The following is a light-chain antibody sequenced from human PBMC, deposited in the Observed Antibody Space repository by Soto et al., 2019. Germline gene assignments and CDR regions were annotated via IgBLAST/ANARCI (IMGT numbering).Light chain of an antibody. CDR1: QGISNY. CDR2: GAS. CDR3: QKYNNAPLT. Sequence: DIQMTQSPSSLSASVGDRVTITCRASQGISNYVAWYQQKPGKVPKLLIYGASTLQPGVPSRFSGRGSGTDFTLTISSLQPEDVATYYCQKYNNAPLTFGGGTKVEIK. J-gene: IGKJ4*01. V-gene: IGKV1-27*01.